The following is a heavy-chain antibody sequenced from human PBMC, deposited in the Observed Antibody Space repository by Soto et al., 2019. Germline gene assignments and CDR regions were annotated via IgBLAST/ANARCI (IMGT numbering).Heavy chain of an antibody. D-gene: IGHD3-16*01. CDR3: LRVGVSAPPHFEF. J-gene: IGHJ4*02. Sequence: SETLSLTCSVSGDSVTDYSWTWVRQTPGKALEWIGYFYYSETTSYHPSVEGRATLSLDQSQHQYPLKFTPVTAADTAVYYCLRVGVSAPPHFEFLGQGNLVTVSS. CDR2: FYYSETT. CDR1: GDSVTDYS. V-gene: IGHV4-59*02.